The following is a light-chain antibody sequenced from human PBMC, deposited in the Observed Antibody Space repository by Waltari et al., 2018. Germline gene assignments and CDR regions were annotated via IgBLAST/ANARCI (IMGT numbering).Light chain of an antibody. J-gene: IGLJ2*01. CDR2: EGS. Sequence: QSALTQPASVSGSPGQSITISCTGTSNDVGSYILVSWYQRHPGKAPELLIYEGSKRPSGVSNRFSGSKSGNTASLTISGLQAEDEADYFCCSYASGSTIIFGGGTKLTVL. CDR1: SNDVGSYIL. V-gene: IGLV2-23*01. CDR3: CSYASGSTII.